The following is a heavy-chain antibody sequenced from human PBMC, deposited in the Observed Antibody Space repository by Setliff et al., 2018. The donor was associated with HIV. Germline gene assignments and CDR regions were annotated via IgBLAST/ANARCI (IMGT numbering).Heavy chain of an antibody. J-gene: IGHJ3*02. CDR1: GFTFSSYG. CDR3: ARYALAVPGYHNAFDI. D-gene: IGHD6-19*01. Sequence: PGGSLRLSCPASGFTFSSYGMHWVRQAPGKGLEWVAFIRYDGSEKYYIESVKGRFTISRDNSKKMLYLQMNSLRAEDTAVYYCARYALAVPGYHNAFDIWGQGTMVTVS. V-gene: IGHV3-30*02. CDR2: IRYDGSEK.